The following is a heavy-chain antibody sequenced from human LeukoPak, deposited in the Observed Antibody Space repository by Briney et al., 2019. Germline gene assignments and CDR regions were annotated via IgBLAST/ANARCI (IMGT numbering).Heavy chain of an antibody. J-gene: IGHJ4*02. Sequence: ASVNVSCKATGYSITRYFLHFVRQAPGQGLEWMGIIDPSGGSTNYAQKFQGRVTMTRDTSTSTVYMELSSLRSDDTAVYYCARTDYNDSSAYYDYWGQESLVTVSS. V-gene: IGHV1-46*01. D-gene: IGHD3-22*01. CDR3: ARTDYNDSSAYYDY. CDR2: IDPSGGST. CDR1: GYSITRYF.